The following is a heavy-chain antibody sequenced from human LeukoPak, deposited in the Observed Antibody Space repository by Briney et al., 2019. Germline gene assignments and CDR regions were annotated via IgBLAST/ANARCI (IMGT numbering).Heavy chain of an antibody. J-gene: IGHJ5*02. CDR1: GGSISSGAYS. CDR2: IFHSGST. V-gene: IGHV4-30-2*01. Sequence: PSETLSLTCAVSGGSISSGAYSWSWIRQPPGKDLEWIGYIFHSGSTYYNASLKSRVTISVDTSKNHFSLRLSSMTVADTAVYYCAREFWVANAPGSWFDPWGQGIPVTVSS. CDR3: AREFWVANAPGSWFDP. D-gene: IGHD3-16*01.